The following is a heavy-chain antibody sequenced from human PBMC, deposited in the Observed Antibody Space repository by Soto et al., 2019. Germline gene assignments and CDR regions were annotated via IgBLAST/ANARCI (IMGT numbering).Heavy chain of an antibody. D-gene: IGHD5-12*01. CDR3: ARGGAVNYSHGMDV. CDR2: ISAYNGKT. CDR1: GYTFTSYG. V-gene: IGHV1-18*01. Sequence: QVQLVQSGGEVKKPGASVKLSCTASGYTFTSYGISWVRQAPGQGLEWMGWISAYNGKTNYAQNVQGSVTMTTDTSTSTAYMDLRSLRSDDSAVYYCARGGAVNYSHGMDVWGQGTTVTVSS. J-gene: IGHJ6*02.